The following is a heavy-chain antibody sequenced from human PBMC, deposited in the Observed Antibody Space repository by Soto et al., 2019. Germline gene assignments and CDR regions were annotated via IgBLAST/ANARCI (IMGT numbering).Heavy chain of an antibody. V-gene: IGHV3-15*01. CDR1: GFMFTKAC. J-gene: IGHJ4*02. Sequence: PGGSLRLSCVASGFMFTKACMTWVRQVPGKGLEWVGHIQSKTDGGTADYAAPVKGRFTISRDDSKNTLYLQMNSLKTEDTAVYYCTTGTWIQLWLADYWGQGTLVTVSS. D-gene: IGHD5-18*01. CDR2: IQSKTDGGTA. CDR3: TTGTWIQLWLADY.